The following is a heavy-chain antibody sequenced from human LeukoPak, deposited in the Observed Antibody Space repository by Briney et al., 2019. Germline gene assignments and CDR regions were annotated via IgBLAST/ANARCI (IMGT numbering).Heavy chain of an antibody. CDR2: INHSGST. Sequence: SETLSLTCAVYGGPFSGYYWSWIRQPPGKGLEWIGEINHSGSTNYNPSLKSRVTISVDTSKNQFSLKLSSVTAADTAVYYCARGSGNWGQGTLVTVSS. V-gene: IGHV4-34*01. CDR3: ARGSGN. CDR1: GGPFSGYY. J-gene: IGHJ4*02.